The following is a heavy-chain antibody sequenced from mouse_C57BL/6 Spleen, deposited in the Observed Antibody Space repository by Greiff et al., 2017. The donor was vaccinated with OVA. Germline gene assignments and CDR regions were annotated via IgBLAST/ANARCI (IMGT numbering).Heavy chain of an antibody. D-gene: IGHD1-1*01. CDR2: INPNNGGT. Sequence: EVQLQQSGPELVKPGASVKISCKASGYTFTDYYMNWVKQSHGKSLEWIGDINPNNGGTSYNQKFKGKATLTVDKSSSTAYMELRSLTSEDSAVYYCARRGVDGFAYWGQVTLVTVSA. V-gene: IGHV1-26*01. CDR1: GYTFTDYY. J-gene: IGHJ3*01. CDR3: ARRGVDGFAY.